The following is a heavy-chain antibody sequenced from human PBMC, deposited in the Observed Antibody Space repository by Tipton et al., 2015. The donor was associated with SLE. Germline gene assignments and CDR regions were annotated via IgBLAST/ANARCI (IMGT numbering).Heavy chain of an antibody. CDR2: IYYSGST. D-gene: IGHD6-19*01. CDR1: GGSFSGYY. Sequence: TLSLTCAVYGGSFSGYYWSWIRQHPGKGLEWIGYIYYSGSTYYNPSLKSRVTISVDTSKNQFSLKLSSVTAADTAVYYCARTKAVAGTGSFDYWGQGTLVSVSS. J-gene: IGHJ4*02. CDR3: ARTKAVAGTGSFDY. V-gene: IGHV4-31*11.